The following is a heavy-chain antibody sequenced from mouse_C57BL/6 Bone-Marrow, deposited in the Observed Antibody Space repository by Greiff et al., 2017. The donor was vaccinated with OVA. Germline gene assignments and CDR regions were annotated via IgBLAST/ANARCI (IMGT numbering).Heavy chain of an antibody. J-gene: IGHJ4*01. CDR3: ARGEIDGPYAMDY. D-gene: IGHD1-2*01. Sequence: VKLMESGPELVKPGASVKISCKASGYTFTDYYINWVKQRPGQGLEWIGWIFPGSGSTYYNEKFKGKATLTVDKSSSTAYMLLSSLTSEDSAVYFCARGEIDGPYAMDYWGQGTSVTVSS. V-gene: IGHV1-75*01. CDR1: GYTFTDYY. CDR2: IFPGSGST.